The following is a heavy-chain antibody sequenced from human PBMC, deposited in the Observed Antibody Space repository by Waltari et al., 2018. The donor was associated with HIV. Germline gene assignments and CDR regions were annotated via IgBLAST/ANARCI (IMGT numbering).Heavy chain of an antibody. V-gene: IGHV4-39*01. J-gene: IGHJ4*02. D-gene: IGHD4-17*01. Sequence: QLHLQESGPGLVKPSETLSLTCTVSGGSISSGYYFWGWIRQPPGKGLEWIGRFSYSGSSYYSPSLKSRVTTSVDTSKNELSLKLSSVTAADTAVYYCARILLWPSRYFGSWGQGTLVTVSS. CDR2: FSYSGSS. CDR1: GGSISSGYYF. CDR3: ARILLWPSRYFGS.